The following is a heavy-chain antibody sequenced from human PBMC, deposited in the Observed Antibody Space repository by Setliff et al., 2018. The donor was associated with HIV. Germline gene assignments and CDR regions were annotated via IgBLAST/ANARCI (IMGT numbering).Heavy chain of an antibody. CDR2: INPAGNPT. CDR3: ARAYSSRWDFDY. Sequence: ASVKVSCKASGYTFISDYIHWVRQAPGQGLEWMGIINPAGNPTSYAQKFQGRVTMTSDTSTSTVYMELSSPKSEDTAVYYCARAYSSRWDFDYWGQGTLVTVSS. V-gene: IGHV1-46*01. CDR1: GYTFISDY. D-gene: IGHD6-13*01. J-gene: IGHJ4*02.